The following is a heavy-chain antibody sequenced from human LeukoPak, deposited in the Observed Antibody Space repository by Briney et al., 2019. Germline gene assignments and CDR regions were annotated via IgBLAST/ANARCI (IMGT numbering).Heavy chain of an antibody. CDR2: IYASGGT. Sequence: PSETLSLTCTVSGGSLSSYHWSWIRQPAGKGLEWIGRIYASGGTNYNPSLKSRVTMSVDTSKNRFSLKLSSVTAADTAVYYCARDERWSSYSYAMDVWGQGTTVTVSS. J-gene: IGHJ6*02. CDR1: GGSLSSYH. D-gene: IGHD2-15*01. V-gene: IGHV4-4*07. CDR3: ARDERWSSYSYAMDV.